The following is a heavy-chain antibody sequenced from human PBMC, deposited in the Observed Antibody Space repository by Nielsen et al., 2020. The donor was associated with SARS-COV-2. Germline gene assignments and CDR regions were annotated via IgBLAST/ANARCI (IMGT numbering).Heavy chain of an antibody. CDR1: GFTFSSYG. CDR3: ARSALPPYYGMDV. J-gene: IGHJ6*02. CDR2: IWYDGSNK. D-gene: IGHD6-6*01. Sequence: GESLKISCAASGFTFSSYGMHWVRQAPGKGLEWVAVIWYDGSNKYYADSVKGRFTISRDNSKNTLYLQMNSLRAEDTAVYYCARSALPPYYGMDVWGQGTTVTVSS. V-gene: IGHV3-33*01.